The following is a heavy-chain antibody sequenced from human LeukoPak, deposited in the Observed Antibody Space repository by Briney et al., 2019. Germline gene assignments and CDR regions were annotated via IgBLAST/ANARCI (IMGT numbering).Heavy chain of an antibody. D-gene: IGHD4-17*01. Sequence: TLSLTCTVSGGSISSGGYYWSWIRQHPGKGLEWIGYIYYSGSTYYNPSLKSRVTISVDTSKNQFSLKLSSVTAADTAVYYCARDGVTTAVDHWGQGTLVTVSS. V-gene: IGHV4-31*03. J-gene: IGHJ4*02. CDR2: IYYSGST. CDR3: ARDGVTTAVDH. CDR1: GGSISSGGYY.